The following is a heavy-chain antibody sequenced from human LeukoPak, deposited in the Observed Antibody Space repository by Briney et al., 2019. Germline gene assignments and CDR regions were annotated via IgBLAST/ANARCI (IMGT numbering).Heavy chain of an antibody. CDR3: ATDSRYSSSWYTSFN. D-gene: IGHD6-13*01. V-gene: IGHV1-69*05. CDR1: GGTFSSYA. CDR2: IIAIFGRA. Sequence: SVKVSCKASGGTFSSYAISWVRQAPGQGLEWMGRIIAIFGRANYAQKFQGRVTITTDESTSTAYMELSSLRSEDTAVYYCATDSRYSSSWYTSFNWGQGTLVTVSS. J-gene: IGHJ4*02.